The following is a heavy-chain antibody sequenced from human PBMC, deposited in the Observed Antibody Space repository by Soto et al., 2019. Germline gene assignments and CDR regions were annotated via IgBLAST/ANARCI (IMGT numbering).Heavy chain of an antibody. CDR1: GFTFSSYA. V-gene: IGHV3-23*01. CDR2: ISGSGGST. D-gene: IGHD6-19*01. CDR3: AKEGSSGFGYYYGMDV. J-gene: IGHJ6*02. Sequence: GGSLRLSCAASGFTFSSYAMSWVRQAPGKGLEWVSAISGSGGSTYYADSVKGRFTISRDNSKNTLYLQMNSLRAEDTAVYYCAKEGSSGFGYYYGMDVWGQGTKVTVSS.